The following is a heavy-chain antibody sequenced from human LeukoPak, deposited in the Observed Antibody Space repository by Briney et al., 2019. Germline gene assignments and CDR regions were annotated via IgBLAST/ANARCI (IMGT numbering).Heavy chain of an antibody. CDR2: ISGSGGST. Sequence: GGSLRLSCAASGFTFSSYAMSWVRQAPGKGLEWVSAISGSGGSTYYADSVKGRFTISRDNAKNSLYLQMNSLRAEDTAVYYCARDAAQGIVHDYGDYSPGCFDYWGQGTLVTVSS. J-gene: IGHJ4*02. CDR1: GFTFSSYA. CDR3: ARDAAQGIVHDYGDYSPGCFDY. V-gene: IGHV3-23*01. D-gene: IGHD4-17*01.